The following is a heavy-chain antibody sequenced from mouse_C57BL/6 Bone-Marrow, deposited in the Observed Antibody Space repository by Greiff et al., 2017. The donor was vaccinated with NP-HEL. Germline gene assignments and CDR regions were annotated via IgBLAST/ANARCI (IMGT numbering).Heavy chain of an antibody. CDR1: GYTFTDYY. CDR3: ARYYSNYDYAMAY. V-gene: IGHV1-19*01. Sequence: EVQLQQSGPVLVKPGASVKMSCKASGYTFTDYYMNWVKQSHGKSLEWIGVINPYNGGTSYNQKFKGKATLTVDKSSSTAYMQLNSLTSEDSAVYYCARYYSNYDYAMAYWGQGTSVTVSS. CDR2: INPYNGGT. J-gene: IGHJ4*01. D-gene: IGHD2-5*01.